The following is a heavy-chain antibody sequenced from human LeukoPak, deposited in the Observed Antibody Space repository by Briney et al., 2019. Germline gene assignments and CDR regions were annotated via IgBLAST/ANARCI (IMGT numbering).Heavy chain of an antibody. CDR2: ISGSGGST. V-gene: IGHV3-23*01. D-gene: IGHD6-19*01. CDR3: AKATSSGWYVY. J-gene: IGHJ4*02. Sequence: AISGSGGSTYYADSGNGRFTISRDNSKNTLYLQMNSLRAEDTAVYYCAKATSSGWYVYWGQGTLVTVSS.